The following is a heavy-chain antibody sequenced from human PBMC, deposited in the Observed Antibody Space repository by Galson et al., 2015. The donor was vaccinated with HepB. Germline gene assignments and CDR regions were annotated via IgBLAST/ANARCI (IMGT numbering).Heavy chain of an antibody. D-gene: IGHD6-19*01. CDR1: GGSFSGYY. CDR2: INHSGST. Sequence: SETLSLTCAVYGGSFSGYYWSWIRQPPGKGLEWIGEINHSGSTNYNLSLKSRVTISVDTSKNQFSLKLSSVTAADTAVYYCARGLAVAGLDYWGQGTLVTVSS. V-gene: IGHV4-34*01. CDR3: ARGLAVAGLDY. J-gene: IGHJ4*02.